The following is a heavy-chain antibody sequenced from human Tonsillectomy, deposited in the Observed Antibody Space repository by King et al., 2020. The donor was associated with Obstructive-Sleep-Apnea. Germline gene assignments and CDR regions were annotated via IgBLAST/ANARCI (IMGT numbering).Heavy chain of an antibody. CDR3: ARDFYDAPSYYYYGVDV. Sequence: QLVQSGGGVVQPGGSLRLSCAASGFTFSAYALHWVRQSPGKGLEWLAVISYDGNNHYFADSVRGRFTISRDNSKNALYPQMSSLRAEDTAVYYCARDFYDAPSYYYYGVDVWGQGTTVTVSS. J-gene: IGHJ6*02. CDR2: ISYDGNNH. CDR1: GFTFSAYA. V-gene: IGHV3-30*04. D-gene: IGHD5/OR15-5a*01.